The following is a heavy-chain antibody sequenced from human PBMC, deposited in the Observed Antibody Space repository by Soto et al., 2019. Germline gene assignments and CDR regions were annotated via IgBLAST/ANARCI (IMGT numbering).Heavy chain of an antibody. CDR3: ARVRQGCSANNCYFDP. CDR1: GGSVRAPDW. V-gene: IGHV4-4*02. CDR2: VHISGHS. J-gene: IGHJ5*01. Sequence: QVHLQESGPGLVAPSGTLSLTCTLSGGSVRAPDWWNWVRQSPDKGLEWIAEVHISGHSNYNPSPRGRVSVSIAGSKNQFYLNLNSVTAADTAIYYCARVRQGCSANNCYFDPWGQGTQVTIPS. D-gene: IGHD1-1*01.